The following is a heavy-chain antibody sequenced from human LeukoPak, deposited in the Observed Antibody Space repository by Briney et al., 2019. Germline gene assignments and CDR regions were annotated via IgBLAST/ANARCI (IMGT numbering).Heavy chain of an antibody. CDR1: GYTFTSYY. V-gene: IGHV1-46*01. Sequence: GASVKVSCKASGYTFTSYYLHWVRQAPGQGLEWMGIINPSDGTTSYAQKFQGRVTMTRDTSTSTVYMELSSLRSEDTAVYYCARSLSSSDAFDIWGQGTMVTVSS. J-gene: IGHJ3*02. D-gene: IGHD6-6*01. CDR2: INPSDGTT. CDR3: ARSLSSSDAFDI.